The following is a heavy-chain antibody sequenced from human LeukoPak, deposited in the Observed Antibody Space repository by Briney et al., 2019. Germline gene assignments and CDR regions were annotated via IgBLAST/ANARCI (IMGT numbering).Heavy chain of an antibody. CDR2: ISWNSGTI. J-gene: IGHJ4*02. CDR1: GFTFDDYA. V-gene: IGHV3-9*01. Sequence: PGGSLRLSCAASGFTFDDYAMHWVRQAPGKGLEWVSGISWNSGTIDYADSVKGRFTISRDNAKNSLYLQMNSLRPEDTALYYCAKAGGSGWDHFDFWGQGTLVTVSS. CDR3: AKAGGSGWDHFDF. D-gene: IGHD6-19*01.